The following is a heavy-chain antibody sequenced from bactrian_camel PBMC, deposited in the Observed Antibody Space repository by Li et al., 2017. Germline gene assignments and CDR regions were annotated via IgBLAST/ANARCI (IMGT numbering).Heavy chain of an antibody. CDR1: GYTYSSYT. Sequence: DVQLVESGGGSVQTGGSLRLSCAASGYTYSSYTYSGKCMAWFRQAPGKEREMVSIISGDGTLWYYDAVKGRFTISRDDSKNTIYLQMNNLKIEDTAVYYCTTDSFSLECYSGTSMVGTQVTVS. J-gene: IGHJ4*01. CDR2: ISGDGTL. V-gene: IGHV3S67*01. D-gene: IGHD3*01.